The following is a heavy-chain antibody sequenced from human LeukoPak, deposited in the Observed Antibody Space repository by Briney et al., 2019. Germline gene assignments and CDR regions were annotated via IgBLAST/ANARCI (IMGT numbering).Heavy chain of an antibody. CDR3: ARENKSALWYYFDY. CDR1: GYTFTSYG. J-gene: IGHJ4*02. D-gene: IGHD5-18*01. Sequence: ASVKVSCKASGYTFTSYGISWVRQAPGQGLEWMGWISAYNGNTNYAQKLQGRVTMTTDTSTSTAYMELSSLRSEDTAVYYCARENKSALWYYFDYWGQGTLVTVSS. V-gene: IGHV1-18*01. CDR2: ISAYNGNT.